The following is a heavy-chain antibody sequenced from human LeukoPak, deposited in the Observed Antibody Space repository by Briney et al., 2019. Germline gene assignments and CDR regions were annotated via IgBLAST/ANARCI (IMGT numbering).Heavy chain of an antibody. CDR1: GFTFSSYT. CDR2: ITTSDGNT. CDR3: AKDGGLWVSGHWGDS. D-gene: IGHD7-27*01. Sequence: GGSLRLSCAASGFTFSSYTMSWVRQAPGKGLEWVSTITTSDGNTYYADSVKGRFTVSRDNSKNTLFLQMNSLRAEDTAVYYCAKDGGLWVSGHWGDSWGRGTLVTVSS. V-gene: IGHV3-23*01. J-gene: IGHJ4*02.